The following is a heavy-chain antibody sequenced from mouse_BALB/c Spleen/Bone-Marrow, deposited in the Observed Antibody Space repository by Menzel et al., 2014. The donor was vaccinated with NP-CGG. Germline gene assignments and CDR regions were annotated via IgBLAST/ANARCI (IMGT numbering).Heavy chain of an antibody. D-gene: IGHD3-2*01. CDR1: GYTFTNYW. CDR3: AIRGDISGYGFAY. J-gene: IGHJ3*01. V-gene: IGHV1-63*02. Sequence: QVQLQQPGAELVRPGSSVKMSCKAAGYTFTNYWIGWIKQRPGHGLEWIGDIYPGGGYTNYNEKFQGKATLTADTSSSTAYMQLSSLTSEDSAIFYCAIRGDISGYGFAYWGQGTLVTVSA. CDR2: IYPGGGYT.